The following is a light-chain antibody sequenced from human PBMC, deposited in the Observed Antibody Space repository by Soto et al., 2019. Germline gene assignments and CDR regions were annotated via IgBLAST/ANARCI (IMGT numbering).Light chain of an antibody. CDR1: QSVRNSY. V-gene: IGKV3-20*01. J-gene: IGKJ1*01. Sequence: DIVLMQSPGPLSLSPGERATLSCRASQSVRNSYLSWYQQKPGQAPRLLIYGASSRATGIPDRFSGSESGTDFTVTISRREPEEFAVYYCQQYGSASTCGQGTKVEIK. CDR3: QQYGSAST. CDR2: GAS.